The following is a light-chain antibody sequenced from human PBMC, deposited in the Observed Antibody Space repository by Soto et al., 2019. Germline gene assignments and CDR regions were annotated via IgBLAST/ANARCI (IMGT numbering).Light chain of an antibody. CDR3: QQYGSSPLFT. CDR2: GAS. Sequence: EIVLTQSPGTLSLSPGERATLSCRASQSVSSSYLAWYQQKPGQAPRLLIYGASSRATGIPDRFSGSGSGTDFPLTISRLEPEDFAVYYCQQYGSSPLFTFGPGTKVDS. J-gene: IGKJ3*01. V-gene: IGKV3-20*01. CDR1: QSVSSSY.